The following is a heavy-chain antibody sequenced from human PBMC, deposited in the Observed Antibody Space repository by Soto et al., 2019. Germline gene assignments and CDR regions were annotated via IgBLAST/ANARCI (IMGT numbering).Heavy chain of an antibody. D-gene: IGHD3-10*01. Sequence: SGPTLVNPTQTLTLTCTFSGFSLSTSGMCVSWIRQPPGKALEWLARIDWDDDKFYSTSLKTRLTISKDTSKNQVVLTMTNMDPVDTATYYCARDLYGSGTYYVPIDSWGQGTLVTVSS. CDR3: ARDLYGSGTYYVPIDS. CDR2: IDWDDDK. V-gene: IGHV2-70*17. J-gene: IGHJ4*02. CDR1: GFSLSTSGMC.